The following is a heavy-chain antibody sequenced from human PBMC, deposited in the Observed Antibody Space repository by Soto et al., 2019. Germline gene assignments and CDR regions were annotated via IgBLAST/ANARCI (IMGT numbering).Heavy chain of an antibody. D-gene: IGHD6-19*01. CDR3: ARDRDSSGWYGS. CDR1: GGTFSSYA. CDR2: IIPIFGTA. J-gene: IGHJ5*02. Sequence: VASVKVSCKASGGTFSSYAISWVRQAPGQGLEWMGGIIPIFGTANYAQKFQGRVTITADESTSTAYMELSSLRSEDTAVYYCARDRDSSGWYGSWGQGTLVTVSS. V-gene: IGHV1-69*13.